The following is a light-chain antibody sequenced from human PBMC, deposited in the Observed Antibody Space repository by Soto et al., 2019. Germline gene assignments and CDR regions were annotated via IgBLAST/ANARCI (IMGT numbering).Light chain of an antibody. J-gene: IGKJ4*01. CDR2: RAV. V-gene: IGKV3-20*01. Sequence: EIVLTQSPGTLSLSPGERATLSCRASQSVRNDHVAWYQQKTGQAPRLLISRAVTRAIGIPDRFSGSGSGTGFTLTISSLEPEDFAVYYCHQYGSSPLTFGGGTKVEI. CDR3: HQYGSSPLT. CDR1: QSVRNDH.